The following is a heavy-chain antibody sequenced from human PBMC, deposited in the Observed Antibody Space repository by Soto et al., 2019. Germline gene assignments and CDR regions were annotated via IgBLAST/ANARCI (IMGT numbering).Heavy chain of an antibody. V-gene: IGHV3-74*01. J-gene: IGHJ4*02. CDR1: GFTFSNYW. Sequence: EVQLVQSGGAPVQPAGSLGLSLAASGFTFSNYWMKWVRQFPGKGLVWGSLIEVVGTGTTYSASVGGRFTISRANAENTLYLQMNSVRAEDTAVYYCTTGFEYWGQGTPVTVSS. CDR3: TTGFEY. CDR2: IEVVGTGT.